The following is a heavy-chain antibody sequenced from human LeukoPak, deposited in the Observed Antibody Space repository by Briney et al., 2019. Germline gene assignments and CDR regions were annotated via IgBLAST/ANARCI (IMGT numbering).Heavy chain of an antibody. CDR2: INPNSGGT. CDR1: GYTFTGYY. V-gene: IGHV1-2*04. D-gene: IGHD6-19*01. J-gene: IGHJ4*02. CDR3: ARRYSSGWYDY. Sequence: ASVKVSCKASGYTFTGYYMHWARQAPGQGLEWMGWINPNSGGTNYAQKFQGWVTMTRDTSISTAYMELSRLRSDDTAVYYCARRYSSGWYDYWGQGTLVTVSS.